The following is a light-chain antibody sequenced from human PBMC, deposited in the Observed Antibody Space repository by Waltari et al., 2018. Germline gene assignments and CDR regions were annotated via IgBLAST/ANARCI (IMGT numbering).Light chain of an antibody. J-gene: IGKJ3*01. Sequence: EIVLTQSPGIVSLSPGERTTLPCRASQSVSSRDLAWYQQKPGQAPRLLIYGASSRATGIPDRFSGAGSGTDFTLTISRLEPEDVAVYFCQQYGRPPFTFGPGTKVHI. V-gene: IGKV3-20*01. CDR3: QQYGRPPFT. CDR2: GAS. CDR1: QSVSSRD.